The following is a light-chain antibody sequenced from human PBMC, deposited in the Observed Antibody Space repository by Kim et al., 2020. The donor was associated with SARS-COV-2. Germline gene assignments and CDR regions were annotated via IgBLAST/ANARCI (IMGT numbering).Light chain of an antibody. Sequence: VSPGERATHSCRASQNVKSNLAWYQQKPGQTPRLLIYGASTRATGIPARFSASGSGTDFSLTITGLQSEDFAVYHCQQYQSWPPTFGQGTKVDIK. J-gene: IGKJ1*01. CDR3: QQYQSWPPT. V-gene: IGKV3-15*01. CDR2: GAS. CDR1: QNVKSN.